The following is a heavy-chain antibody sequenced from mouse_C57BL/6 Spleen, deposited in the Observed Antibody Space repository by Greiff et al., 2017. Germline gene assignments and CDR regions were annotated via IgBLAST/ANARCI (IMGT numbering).Heavy chain of an antibody. D-gene: IGHD1-1*01. V-gene: IGHV1-80*01. Sequence: VQLQQSGAELVKPGASVKISCKASGYAFSSYWMNWVKQRPGKGLEWIGQIYPGDGDTNYNGKFKGKATLTADKSSSTAYMQLSSLTSEDSAVYFCLIYYYGSSYDAMDYWGQGTSVTVSS. CDR1: GYAFSSYW. CDR2: IYPGDGDT. CDR3: LIYYYGSSYDAMDY. J-gene: IGHJ4*01.